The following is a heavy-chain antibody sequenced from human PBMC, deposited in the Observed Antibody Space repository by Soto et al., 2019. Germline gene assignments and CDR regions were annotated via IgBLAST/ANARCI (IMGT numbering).Heavy chain of an antibody. CDR3: ARVTDFWSGYYNLMLEYYYYYGMDV. Sequence: EVQLVESGGGLVKPGGSLRLSCAASGFTFSSYSMNWVRQAPGKGLEWVSSISSSSSYIYYADSVKGRLTIYRDNAKNSLYLQMNSLRAEDTAVYYCARVTDFWSGYYNLMLEYYYYYGMDVWGQGTTVTVSS. CDR1: GFTFSSYS. CDR2: ISSSSSYI. D-gene: IGHD3-3*01. J-gene: IGHJ6*02. V-gene: IGHV3-21*01.